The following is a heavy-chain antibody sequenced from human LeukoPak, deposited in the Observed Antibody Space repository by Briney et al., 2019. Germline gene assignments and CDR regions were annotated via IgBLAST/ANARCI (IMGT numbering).Heavy chain of an antibody. CDR2: IGGSGGSR. CDR1: GFTFSSYE. D-gene: IGHD1-26*01. J-gene: IGHJ4*02. V-gene: IGHV3-23*01. CDR3: AKGRCTPLVGTITKSWIDY. Sequence: PGGSLRLSCAASGFTFSSYEMNWVRQAPGKGLEGVSTIGGSGGSRYYADSVKGRFTISRDNSKNTLYLQMNSLRAEDTAVYYCAKGRCTPLVGTITKSWIDYWGQGTPVTVSS.